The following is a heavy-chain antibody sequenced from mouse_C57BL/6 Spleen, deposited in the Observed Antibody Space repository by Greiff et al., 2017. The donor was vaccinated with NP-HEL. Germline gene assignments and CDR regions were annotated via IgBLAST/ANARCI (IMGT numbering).Heavy chain of an antibody. Sequence: EVQLVESEGGLLQPGSSMKLSCTASGFTFSDYYMAWVRQVPDKGLEWVANINYDGSSTYSLDSLTCRFIISRDNAKNILYLQMSSLKSEDTATYYCARVYYYDAMDYWGQGTSVTVSS. CDR1: GFTFSDYY. CDR2: INYDGSST. CDR3: ARVYYYDAMDY. D-gene: IGHD1-1*01. V-gene: IGHV5-16*01. J-gene: IGHJ4*01.